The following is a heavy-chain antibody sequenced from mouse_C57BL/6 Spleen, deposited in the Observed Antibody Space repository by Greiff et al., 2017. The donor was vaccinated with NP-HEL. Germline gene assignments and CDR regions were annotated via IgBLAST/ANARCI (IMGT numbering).Heavy chain of an antibody. CDR2: ISSGGSYT. D-gene: IGHD2-5*01. V-gene: IGHV5-6*01. Sequence: EVQLVESGGDLVKPGGSLKLSCAASGFTFSSYGMSWVRQTPDKRLEWVATISSGGSYTYYPASVKGRFTISRDNAKNTLYLQLSSLKSEDTAMYYCARQDYSNYGAMDYWGQGTSVTVSS. CDR3: ARQDYSNYGAMDY. J-gene: IGHJ4*01. CDR1: GFTFSSYG.